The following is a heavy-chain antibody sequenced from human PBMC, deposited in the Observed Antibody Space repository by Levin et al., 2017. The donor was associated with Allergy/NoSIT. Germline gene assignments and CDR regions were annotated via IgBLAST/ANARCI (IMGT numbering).Heavy chain of an antibody. CDR1: GFTFSSYS. J-gene: IGHJ6*04. D-gene: IGHD3-3*01. Sequence: SCEASGFTFSSYSMTWVRQAPGKGLEWVSSIGIRTSYIHYADSVKGRFTVSRDNAKNSLYLQVNSLRVEDTAVYYCARETGTTTMFGEVDVWGKGTTVTVSS. V-gene: IGHV3-21*01. CDR3: ARETGTTTMFGEVDV. CDR2: IGIRTSYI.